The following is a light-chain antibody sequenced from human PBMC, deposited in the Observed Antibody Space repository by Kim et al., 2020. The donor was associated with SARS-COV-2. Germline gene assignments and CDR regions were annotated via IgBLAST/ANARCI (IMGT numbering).Light chain of an antibody. J-gene: IGLJ2*01. V-gene: IGLV3-1*01. CDR1: KLGDKY. CDR3: QAWDSSTVV. Sequence: GSPEQTASITCSGDKLGDKYACWYQQKPGQSPVLVIYQDSKRPSGIPERFSGSNSGNTATLTISGTQAMDEADYYCQAWDSSTVVFGGGTQLTVL. CDR2: QDS.